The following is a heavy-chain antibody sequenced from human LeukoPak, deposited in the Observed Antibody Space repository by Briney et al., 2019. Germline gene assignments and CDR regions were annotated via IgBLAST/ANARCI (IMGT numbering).Heavy chain of an antibody. CDR3: ARDRDNSYDY. V-gene: IGHV3-53*01. CDR2: IYSGGST. Sequence: GGSLRLSCAASGFTFSSYAMSWVRQAPGKGLEWVSVIYSGGSTYYADSVKGRFTISRDNSKNTLYLQMNSLRAEDTAVYYCARDRDNSYDYWGQGTLVTVSS. CDR1: GFTFSSYA. J-gene: IGHJ4*02. D-gene: IGHD2-15*01.